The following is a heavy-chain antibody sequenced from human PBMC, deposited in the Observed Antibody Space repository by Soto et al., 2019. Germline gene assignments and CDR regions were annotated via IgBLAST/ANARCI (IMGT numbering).Heavy chain of an antibody. CDR2: IYYSGST. Sequence: QLQLQESGPGLVKPSETLSLTCTVSGGSISSSSYYWDWIRQPPGKGLEWIGSIYYSGSTYYNPSLKVRVTISVNTSKKQLSLKLSSVTAADTNVYYCARHTPAISISDHWGQGTLVTVSS. V-gene: IGHV4-39*01. CDR1: GGSISSSSYY. D-gene: IGHD3-3*01. CDR3: ARHTPAISISDH. J-gene: IGHJ4*02.